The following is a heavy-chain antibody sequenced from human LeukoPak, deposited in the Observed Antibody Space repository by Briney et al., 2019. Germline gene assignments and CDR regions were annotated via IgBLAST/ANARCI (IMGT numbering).Heavy chain of an antibody. Sequence: SQTLSLTCAISGDSVPSTSDAWNWIRQSPSRGLEWLGRTYYRSKWYNEYAASVKGRITINPDTSKNQFSLQLNSVTAEDSAVYYCARSAAGTVDYWGQGTLVTVSS. J-gene: IGHJ4*02. V-gene: IGHV6-1*01. CDR1: GDSVPSTSDA. CDR3: ARSAAGTVDY. CDR2: TYYRSKWYN. D-gene: IGHD6-13*01.